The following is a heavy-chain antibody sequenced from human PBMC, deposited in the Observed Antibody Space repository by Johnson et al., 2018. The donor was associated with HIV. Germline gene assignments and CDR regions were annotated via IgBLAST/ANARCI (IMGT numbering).Heavy chain of an antibody. CDR2: IKQDGSEK. V-gene: IGHV3-7*03. CDR3: AKGAYYDSSGYYYGAFDI. CDR1: GFTFSSYW. Sequence: VQLVESGGGLVQPGGSLRLSCAASGFTFSSYWMSWVRQAPGKGLEWVANIKQDGSEKYYVDSVKGRFTISRDNAKNSLYLQMNSLRAEDTAVYYCAKGAYYDSSGYYYGAFDIWGQGTMVTVSS. D-gene: IGHD3-22*01. J-gene: IGHJ3*02.